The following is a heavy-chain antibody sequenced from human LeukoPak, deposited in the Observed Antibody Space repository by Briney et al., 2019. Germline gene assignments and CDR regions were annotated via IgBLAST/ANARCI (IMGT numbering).Heavy chain of an antibody. Sequence: GGSLRLSCAASGFTFSSFWMSWVRQAPGTGLEWVANIKEDGRQMYYVDSVMGRFTTSRDNAKNSLSLQMNSLRAEDTAVYYCATYLYASSALDSWGQGTLVTVSS. V-gene: IGHV3-7*05. CDR2: IKEDGRQM. CDR3: ATYLYASSALDS. CDR1: GFTFSSFW. D-gene: IGHD3-22*01. J-gene: IGHJ4*02.